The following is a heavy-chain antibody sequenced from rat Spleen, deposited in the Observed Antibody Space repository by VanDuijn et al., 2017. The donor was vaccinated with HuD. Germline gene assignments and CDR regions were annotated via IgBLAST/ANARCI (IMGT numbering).Heavy chain of an antibody. CDR3: TRRGYLSDWYFDF. J-gene: IGHJ1*01. D-gene: IGHD4-4*01. CDR1: GFTFSNYD. Sequence: EVQLVESGGGLVQPGRSLKLSCAASGFTFSNYDMAWVRQAPTKGLEWVASINFDGSGTYYRDSVKGRFTISRDNANSTLYLQMDSLRSEDTAIYYCTRRGYLSDWYFDFWGPGTMVTVSS. CDR2: INFDGSGT. V-gene: IGHV5-29*01.